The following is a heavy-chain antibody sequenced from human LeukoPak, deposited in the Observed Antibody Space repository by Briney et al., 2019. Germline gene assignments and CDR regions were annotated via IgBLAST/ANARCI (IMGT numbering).Heavy chain of an antibody. CDR2: IYYSGST. V-gene: IGHV4-59*01. J-gene: IGHJ4*02. CDR3: AREGDYYDSSGYYVVDS. D-gene: IGHD3-22*01. CDR1: GGSISSYY. Sequence: SETLSLTCTVSGGSISSYYWSWIRQPPGKGLVWIGYIYYSGSTNYNPSLKSRVTISVDTSKNQFSLKLSSVTAADTAVYYCAREGDYYDSSGYYVVDSWGQGTLVTVSS.